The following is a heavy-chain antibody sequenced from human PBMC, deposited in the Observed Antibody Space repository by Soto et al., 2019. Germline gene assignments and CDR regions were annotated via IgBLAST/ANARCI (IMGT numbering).Heavy chain of an antibody. D-gene: IGHD6-19*01. J-gene: IGHJ6*01. CDR3: AKSTVAGQNYYYYGMDV. CDR2: ISYDGSNK. CDR1: GFTFSSYG. V-gene: IGHV3-30*18. Sequence: QVQLVESGGGVVQPGRSLRLSCAASGFTFSSYGMHWVRQAPGKGLEWVAVISYDGSNKYYADSVKGRFTISRDNSKNTLYLQMNSLRAEDTAVYYCAKSTVAGQNYYYYGMDVW.